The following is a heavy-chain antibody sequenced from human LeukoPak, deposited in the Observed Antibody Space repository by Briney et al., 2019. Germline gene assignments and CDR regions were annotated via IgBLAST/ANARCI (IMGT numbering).Heavy chain of an antibody. CDR3: AKDLYDSSGYYLYYFDY. J-gene: IGHJ4*02. CDR2: ISGSGGST. D-gene: IGHD3-22*01. Sequence: GGSLRLSCAASGFTFSSYAMSWVRQAPGKGLEWVSAISGSGGSTYYADSVKGRFTISRDNSKNTVYLQMNSLRAEDTAVYYCAKDLYDSSGYYLYYFDYWGQGTLVTVSS. V-gene: IGHV3-23*01. CDR1: GFTFSSYA.